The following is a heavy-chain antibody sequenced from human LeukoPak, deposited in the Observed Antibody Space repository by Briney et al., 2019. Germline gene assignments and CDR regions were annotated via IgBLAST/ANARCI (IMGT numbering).Heavy chain of an antibody. D-gene: IGHD2-8*02. V-gene: IGHV1-2*02. CDR3: ARQNTGQLDY. Sequence: ASVKVSCKASGYTFTDYYMHWVRQAPGEGLEWMGWINAKSGDTKYAQKFQARVTMTRDTSITTTYMEVSRLSSDDTAVYYCARQNTGQLDYWGQGTLVTVSS. CDR2: INAKSGDT. CDR1: GYTFTDYY. J-gene: IGHJ4*02.